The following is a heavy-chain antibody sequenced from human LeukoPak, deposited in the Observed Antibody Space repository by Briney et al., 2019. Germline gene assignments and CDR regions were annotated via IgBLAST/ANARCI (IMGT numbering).Heavy chain of an antibody. Sequence: SETLSLTCAVYGGSFSGYYWGWIRQPPGKGLEWIGSIYFSGGTYYNASLKSRVTISVDTSKNQFSLKLSSVTAADTAVYYCARQTGSGLFSLPGGQGTLVTVSS. D-gene: IGHD3-10*01. CDR2: IYFSGGT. J-gene: IGHJ4*02. V-gene: IGHV4-39*01. CDR1: GGSFSGYY. CDR3: ARQTGSGLFSLP.